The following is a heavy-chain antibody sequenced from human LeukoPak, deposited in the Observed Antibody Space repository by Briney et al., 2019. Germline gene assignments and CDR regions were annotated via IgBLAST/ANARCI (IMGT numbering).Heavy chain of an antibody. Sequence: LSLTCTVSGGSISSYYMSWIRQAPGKGLEWVSYISSSGSTIYYADSVKGRFTISRDNAKNSLYLQMNSLRAEDTAVYYCASHDILTGLPSWGQGTLVTVSS. CDR3: ASHDILTGLPS. V-gene: IGHV3-11*01. J-gene: IGHJ4*02. CDR1: GGSISSYY. CDR2: ISSSGSTI. D-gene: IGHD3-9*01.